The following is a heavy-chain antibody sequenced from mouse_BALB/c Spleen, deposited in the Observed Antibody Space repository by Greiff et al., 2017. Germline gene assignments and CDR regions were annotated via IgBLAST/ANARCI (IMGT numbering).Heavy chain of an antibody. D-gene: IGHD2-1*01. CDR2: INSDGGST. V-gene: IGHV5-2*03. CDR1: EYEFPSHD. J-gene: IGHJ4*01. CDR3: ARRNGNGRAMDY. Sequence: EVMLVESGGGLVQPGESLKLSCESNEYEFPSHDMSWVRKTPEKRLELVAAINSDGGSTYYPDTMERRFIISRDNTKKTLYLQMSSLRSEDTALYYVARRNGNGRAMDYWGQGTSVTVSS.